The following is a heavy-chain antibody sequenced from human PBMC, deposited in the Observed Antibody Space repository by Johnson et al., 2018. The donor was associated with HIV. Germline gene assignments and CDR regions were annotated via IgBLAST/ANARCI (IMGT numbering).Heavy chain of an antibody. CDR3: AKKGGRYSSSHDAFDI. V-gene: IGHV3-9*01. D-gene: IGHD6-6*01. CDR2: ISWNSGSV. Sequence: VQLVESGVGLVQPGGSLRLSCAASGFTFDDYAMHWVRQAPGKGLEWVSGISWNSGSVGHADSVKGRFTISRDNAKNSLYLQMNSLRAEDTAVYYCAKKGGRYSSSHDAFDIWGQGTMVTVSS. J-gene: IGHJ3*02. CDR1: GFTFDDYA.